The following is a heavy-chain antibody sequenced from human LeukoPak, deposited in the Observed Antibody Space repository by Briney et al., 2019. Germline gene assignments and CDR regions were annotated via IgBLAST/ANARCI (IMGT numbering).Heavy chain of an antibody. CDR1: GGTFSSYA. CDR3: ARAVAGRFGWFDP. V-gene: IGHV1-18*01. D-gene: IGHD6-19*01. CDR2: ISAYNGNT. J-gene: IGHJ5*02. Sequence: ASVKVSCKASGGTFSSYAISWVRQAPGQGLEWMGWISAYNGNTNYAQKLQGRVTMTTDTSTSTAYMELRSLRSDDTAVYYCARAVAGRFGWFDPWGQGTLVTVSS.